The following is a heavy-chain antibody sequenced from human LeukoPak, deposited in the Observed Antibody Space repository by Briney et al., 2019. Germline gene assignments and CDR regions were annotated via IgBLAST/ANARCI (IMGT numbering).Heavy chain of an antibody. D-gene: IGHD3-22*01. V-gene: IGHV3-21*01. Sequence: GGSLRLSCAASGFTFSSYSMDWVRQAPGKGLEWVSSISSSSSYIYYADSVKGRFTISRDNAKNSLYLQMNSLRAEDTAVYYCARASDSSGYYSRSPFDYWGQGTLVTVSS. CDR1: GFTFSSYS. J-gene: IGHJ4*02. CDR3: ARASDSSGYYSRSPFDY. CDR2: ISSSSSYI.